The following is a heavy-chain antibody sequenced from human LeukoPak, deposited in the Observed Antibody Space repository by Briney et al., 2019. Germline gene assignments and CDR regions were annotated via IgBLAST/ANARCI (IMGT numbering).Heavy chain of an antibody. CDR2: IYYSGST. D-gene: IGHD2-2*01. CDR1: GGSISSYY. J-gene: IGHJ5*02. Sequence: SETLSLTCTVSGGSISSYYWSWIRQPPGKGLEWIGYIYYSGSTNYNPSLKSRVTISVDTSKNQFSLKLSSVTAADTAVYYCARYCSSTSCAPFDPWGQGTLVTVSS. CDR3: ARYCSSTSCAPFDP. V-gene: IGHV4-59*01.